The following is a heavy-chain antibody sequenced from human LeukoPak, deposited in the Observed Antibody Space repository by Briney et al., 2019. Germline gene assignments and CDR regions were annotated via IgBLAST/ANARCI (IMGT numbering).Heavy chain of an antibody. CDR1: GGSVSSGSYY. Sequence: SETLSLTCTVSGGSVSSGSYYWSWIRQPPGKGLEWIGYIYYSGSTNYNPSLKSRVTISVDTSRNQFSLKLSSVTAADTAVYYCARSRSGYSYDHAAFEIWGQGTMVTVSS. V-gene: IGHV4-61*01. J-gene: IGHJ3*02. CDR3: ARSRSGYSYDHAAFEI. CDR2: IYYSGST. D-gene: IGHD5-18*01.